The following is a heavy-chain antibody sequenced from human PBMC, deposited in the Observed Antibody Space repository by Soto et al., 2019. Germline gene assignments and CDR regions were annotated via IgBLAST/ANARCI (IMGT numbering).Heavy chain of an antibody. CDR1: GDSVTSHY. Sequence: SETLSLTCSFSGDSVTSHYLTWIRQSPEKGLEWIGYMYYTGCTHYNPSLKSRLTISVDTSKNQFTLKLTSVTAADTAVYYCARVCGGGGCYPGYYYYGMDVWGQGTTVTVSS. V-gene: IGHV4-59*08. J-gene: IGHJ6*02. CDR2: MYYTGCT. D-gene: IGHD2-15*01. CDR3: ARVCGGGGCYPGYYYYGMDV.